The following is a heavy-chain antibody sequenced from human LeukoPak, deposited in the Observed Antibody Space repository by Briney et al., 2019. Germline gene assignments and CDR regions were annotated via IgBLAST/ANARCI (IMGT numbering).Heavy chain of an antibody. D-gene: IGHD3-22*01. CDR3: ARVKYYYDSSGYYKGGPIDY. V-gene: IGHV4-61*01. CDR1: GGSVSSGSYY. J-gene: IGHJ4*02. CDR2: TYYSGST. Sequence: SETLSLTCTVSGGSVSSGSYYWSWIRQPPGKGLEWIGYTYYSGSTNYNPSLKSRVTISVDTSKNQFSLKLSSVTAADTAVYYCARVKYYYDSSGYYKGGPIDYWGQGTLVTVSS.